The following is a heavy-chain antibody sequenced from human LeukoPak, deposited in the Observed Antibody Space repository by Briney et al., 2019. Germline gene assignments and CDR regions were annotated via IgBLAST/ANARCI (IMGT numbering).Heavy chain of an antibody. CDR1: GYTFTSYA. CDR2: TSAGNGNT. J-gene: IGHJ4*02. Sequence: ASVKVSCKASGYTFTSYAIHWVRQAPGQRLEWMGWTSAGNGNTKYSQNFQGRVTFISNTSATTAFMELSSLRSEDAAVYYCARDSGSGNNDYWGQGTLVTVSS. CDR3: ARDSGSGNNDY. V-gene: IGHV1-3*01. D-gene: IGHD1-26*01.